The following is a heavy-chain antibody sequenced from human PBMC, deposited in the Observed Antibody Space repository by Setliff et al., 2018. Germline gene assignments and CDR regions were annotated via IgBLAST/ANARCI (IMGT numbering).Heavy chain of an antibody. CDR2: IYPGDSDT. D-gene: IGHD3-3*01. J-gene: IGHJ5*02. CDR3: ARQYYNFWSGYSPKKGWFDP. CDR1: GYSFTSYW. V-gene: IGHV5-51*01. Sequence: PGESLKISCKGSGYSFTSYWIAWVRQMPGKGLEWMGIIYPGDSDTRYSPSFEGQVTISADKSISTAYLQWSSLKASDTAMYYCARQYYNFWSGYSPKKGWFDPGGQGTLVTVSS.